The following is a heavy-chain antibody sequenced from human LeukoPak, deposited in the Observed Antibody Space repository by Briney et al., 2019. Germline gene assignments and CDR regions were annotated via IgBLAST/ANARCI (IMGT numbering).Heavy chain of an antibody. Sequence: PGGSLRLSCATSGFIFSSYWMCWVRQAPGKGLEWLANIKSDGSEEYYGDSVKGRFTISRDNAKNSLYLQMNSLRVEDTAVYYCARGDLWLGHWGQGSLVTVSS. D-gene: IGHD3-10*01. CDR2: IKSDGSEE. V-gene: IGHV3-7*01. CDR1: GFIFSSYW. J-gene: IGHJ4*02. CDR3: ARGDLWLGH.